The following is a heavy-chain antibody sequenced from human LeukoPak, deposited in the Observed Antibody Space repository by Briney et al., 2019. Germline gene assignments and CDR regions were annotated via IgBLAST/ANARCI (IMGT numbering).Heavy chain of an antibody. Sequence: GGSLRLSCAASGFTFYDYAMHWVRQAPGQGLEWVSGISWNSGSIGYADSVKGRFTVSRDNAKSSVFLHMNSLRAEDTAVYYCARTLSRLGDAFDLWGQGTVVTVSS. CDR1: GFTFYDYA. CDR3: ARTLSRLGDAFDL. V-gene: IGHV3-9*01. D-gene: IGHD3-16*01. CDR2: ISWNSGSI. J-gene: IGHJ3*01.